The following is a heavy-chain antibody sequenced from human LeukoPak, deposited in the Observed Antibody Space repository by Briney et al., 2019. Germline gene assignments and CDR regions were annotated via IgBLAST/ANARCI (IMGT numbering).Heavy chain of an antibody. CDR1: GGTFSSYA. J-gene: IGHJ6*02. D-gene: IGHD3-3*01. Sequence: SVKVSCKASGGTFSSYAISWVRQAPGQGLEWMGRIIPIPGIANYAQKFQGRVTITADKSTSTAYMELSSLRSEDTAVYYCARDSDFWSGYLPYYYYGMDAWGQGTTVTVSS. CDR3: ARDSDFWSGYLPYYYYGMDA. CDR2: IIPIPGIA. V-gene: IGHV1-69*04.